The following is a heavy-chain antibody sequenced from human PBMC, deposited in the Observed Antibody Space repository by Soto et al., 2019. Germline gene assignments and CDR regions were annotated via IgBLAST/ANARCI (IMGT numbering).Heavy chain of an antibody. CDR3: ARVNYDILTGYNYFDY. V-gene: IGHV4-4*07. J-gene: IGHJ4*02. CDR1: GGSISSYY. D-gene: IGHD3-9*01. Sequence: QVQLQESGPGLVKPSETLSLTCTVSGGSISSYYWSWIRQPAGQGLEWIGRIYTSGSTNYNPSLKRRVTMSGDTSKNQFSLKLSSVTAADTAVYYCARVNYDILTGYNYFDYWGQGTLVTVSS. CDR2: IYTSGST.